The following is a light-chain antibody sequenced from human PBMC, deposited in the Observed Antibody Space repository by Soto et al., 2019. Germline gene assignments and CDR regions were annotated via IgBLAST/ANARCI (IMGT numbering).Light chain of an antibody. CDR2: AAS. CDR1: QDISIW. J-gene: IGKJ5*01. Sequence: DIPMTQSPSFVSASVGDRVTITCRASQDISIWVAWYQQKPGKAPKLLIYAASSLQTGVPSRFSGSGSGTDVTLSISSLQPEYFATYYCQQSNSFPVTFGQGTRLDIK. V-gene: IGKV1-12*01. CDR3: QQSNSFPVT.